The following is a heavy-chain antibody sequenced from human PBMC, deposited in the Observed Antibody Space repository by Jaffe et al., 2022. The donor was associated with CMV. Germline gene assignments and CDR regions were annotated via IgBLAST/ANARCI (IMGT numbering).Heavy chain of an antibody. CDR3: ARAYGGSYYREALDY. J-gene: IGHJ4*02. Sequence: QVQLRESGPGLVKPSETLTLTCNVAGDTIREYYWSWIRQPPGRGLESIGYIYYSQTTKYNPSLKSRVTISADTSKNQFRLELRSVTAADTAVYYCARAYGGSYYREALDYWGQGILVTVSS. V-gene: IGHV4-59*01. D-gene: IGHD3-10*01. CDR1: GDTIREYY. CDR2: IYYSQTT.